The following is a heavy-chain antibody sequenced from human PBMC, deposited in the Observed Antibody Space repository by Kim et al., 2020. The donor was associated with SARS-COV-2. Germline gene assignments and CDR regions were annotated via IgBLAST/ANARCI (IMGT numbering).Heavy chain of an antibody. Sequence: ASVKVSCKASGYTFTSYDINWVRQAPGQGLEWMGWMNTKSGNTAYAQEFQGRVTMTRNTSISTAYMELSSLRAEDTAVYYCARAGDRRSYFYSCGHGNLVSASS. CDR3: ARAGDRRSYFYS. CDR1: GYTFTSYD. J-gene: IGHJ4*01. V-gene: IGHV1-8*02. CDR2: MNTKSGNT.